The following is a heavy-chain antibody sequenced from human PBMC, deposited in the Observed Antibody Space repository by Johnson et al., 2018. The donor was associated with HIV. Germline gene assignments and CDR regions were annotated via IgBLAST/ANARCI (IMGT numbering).Heavy chain of an antibody. V-gene: IGHV3-33*01. J-gene: IGHJ3*02. CDR1: GFTFSNYG. D-gene: IGHD6-6*01. Sequence: QMQLVESGGGVVQPGRSLRLSCAASGFTFSNYGMHWVRQAPGKGLEWVAVIWYDGSNKYYADSVKGRFTVSRDNSKNTLYLQMNSLRAEDTAGYYCARERPAYSSSYSHAFDIWGQGTMVTVSS. CDR3: ARERPAYSSSYSHAFDI. CDR2: IWYDGSNK.